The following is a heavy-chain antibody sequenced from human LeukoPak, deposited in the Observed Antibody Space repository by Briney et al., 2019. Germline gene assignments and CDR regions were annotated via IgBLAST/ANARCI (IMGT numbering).Heavy chain of an antibody. D-gene: IGHD6-25*01. V-gene: IGHV1-69*06. CDR2: TIPIFGTA. J-gene: IGHJ4*02. CDR3: ANAAEPGYFDY. Sequence: SVKVSCKASGGTFSSYAISWVRQAPGQGLEWMGGTIPIFGTANYAQKFQGRVTITADKSTSTAYMELSSLRSEDTAVYYCANAAEPGYFDYWGQGTLVTVSS. CDR1: GGTFSSYA.